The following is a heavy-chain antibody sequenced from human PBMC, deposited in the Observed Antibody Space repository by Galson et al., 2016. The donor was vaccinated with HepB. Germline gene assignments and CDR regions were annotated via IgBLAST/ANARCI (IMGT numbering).Heavy chain of an antibody. Sequence: SETLSLTCAVYGGSFSGYYWSWIRQPPGKGLEWIGEINHSGSTNYNPSLKSRVTISVDTPKNQFSLSLRSVTAADTAMYYCARPRSGPVGGNYYMDVWGQGTTVTISS. CDR1: GGSFSGYY. J-gene: IGHJ6*02. CDR3: ARPRSGPVGGNYYMDV. V-gene: IGHV4-34*01. D-gene: IGHD6-19*01. CDR2: INHSGST.